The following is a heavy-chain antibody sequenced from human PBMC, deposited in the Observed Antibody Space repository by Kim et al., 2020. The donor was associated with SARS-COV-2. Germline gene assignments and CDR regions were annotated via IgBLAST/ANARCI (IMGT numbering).Heavy chain of an antibody. CDR2: FDPEDGET. Sequence: ASVKVSCRVSGYSLDELPIHWVRQSPGKGLEWMGGFDPEDGETVYAQKFQGRVSMTEDTSTDIAHMELSTLRSDDAAVYYCVATLSTGHAFDIWGQGTIITVSA. J-gene: IGHJ3*02. CDR3: VATLSTGHAFDI. D-gene: IGHD5-12*01. V-gene: IGHV1-24*01. CDR1: GYSLDELP.